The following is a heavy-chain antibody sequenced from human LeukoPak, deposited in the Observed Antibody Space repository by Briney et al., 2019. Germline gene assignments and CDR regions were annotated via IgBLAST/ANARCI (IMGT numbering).Heavy chain of an antibody. CDR1: GFTFSSYA. J-gene: IGHJ5*02. V-gene: IGHV3-23*01. Sequence: GGSLRLSCAASGFTFSSYAMSWVRQAPGKGLEWVSAISGSGGSTYYADSVKGRFTISRDNSKITLYLQMNSLRAEDTAVYYCAKDSYSPYYDFWSGYPWGQGTLSPSPQ. D-gene: IGHD3-3*01. CDR2: ISGSGGST. CDR3: AKDSYSPYYDFWSGYP.